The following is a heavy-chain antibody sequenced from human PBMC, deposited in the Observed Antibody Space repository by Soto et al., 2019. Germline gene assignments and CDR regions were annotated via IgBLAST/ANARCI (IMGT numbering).Heavy chain of an antibody. CDR3: AKYRRTEAEGFTLDY. CDR2: IFYTGST. J-gene: IGHJ4*02. Sequence: SETLSLTCTVSGDSINNYYWSWIRQPPGKRLEWIGYIFYTGSTTYNPSLESRVTMSVDTSKNQFSLKLNSVNAADTAVYYCAKYRRTEAEGFTLDYWGRGTLVTVSS. V-gene: IGHV4-59*01. CDR1: GDSINNYY. D-gene: IGHD6-13*01.